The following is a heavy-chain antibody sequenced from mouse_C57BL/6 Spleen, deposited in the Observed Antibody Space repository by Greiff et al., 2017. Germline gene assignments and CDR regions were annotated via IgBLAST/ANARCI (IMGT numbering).Heavy chain of an antibody. Sequence: EVQLQESGPELVKPGASVKMSCKASGYTFTDYNMHWVKQSHGKSLEWIGYINPNNGGTSYNQKFKGKATLTVNKSSSTAYMELRSLTSEDSAVYYCARSLANWDAWFAYWGQGTLVTVSA. CDR1: GYTFTDYN. CDR3: ARSLANWDAWFAY. J-gene: IGHJ3*01. D-gene: IGHD4-1*01. V-gene: IGHV1-22*01. CDR2: INPNNGGT.